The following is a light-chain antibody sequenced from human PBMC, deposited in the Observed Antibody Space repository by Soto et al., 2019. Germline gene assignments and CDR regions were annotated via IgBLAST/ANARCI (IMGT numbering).Light chain of an antibody. V-gene: IGLV2-14*03. J-gene: IGLJ1*01. CDR3: SSYSSSNTLYV. CDR2: EVS. Sequence: QSALTQPASVSGSPGQSITISCTGTNSDVGSYNYVSWYQLHPGKAPKLMIYEVSNRPSGVSNRFSGSKSGNTASLTISGLQAEDEADYYSSSYSSSNTLYVFGSGTKLTVL. CDR1: NSDVGSYNY.